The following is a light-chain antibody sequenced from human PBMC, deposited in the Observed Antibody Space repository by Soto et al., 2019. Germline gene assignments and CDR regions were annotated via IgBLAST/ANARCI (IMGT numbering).Light chain of an antibody. V-gene: IGKV1-27*01. CDR2: AAS. CDR1: QDIGNY. J-gene: IGKJ3*01. Sequence: DIQMTQSPSSLSASVGDRVTITCRASQDIGNYLAWYQQKPGKVPKLLIYAASTLQSGVPSRFSGSGSGTDFTLTISSLQPEDVATYYCQKYNSAPPGVTFGPGTKVHI. CDR3: QKYNSAPPGVT.